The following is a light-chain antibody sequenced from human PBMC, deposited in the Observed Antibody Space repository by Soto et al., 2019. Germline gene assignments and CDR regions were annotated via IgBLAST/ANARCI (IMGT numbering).Light chain of an antibody. CDR2: DVN. CDR1: SSDIGAYNF. J-gene: IGLJ2*01. Sequence: QSVLTQPASVSGSPGQSITISCTGTSSDIGAYNFVSWYQQHPGKAPKLMLYDVNTRPSGASNRFSGSKSGNTASLTISGLQAEDEADYYCTSWTTSTTMIFGGGTKLTVL. V-gene: IGLV2-14*03. CDR3: TSWTTSTTMI.